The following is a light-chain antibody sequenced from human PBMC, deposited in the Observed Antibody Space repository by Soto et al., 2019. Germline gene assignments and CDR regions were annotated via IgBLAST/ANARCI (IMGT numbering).Light chain of an antibody. Sequence: EIPMTLSPSSLSASFGGGGPSTCRASQTISSYLDWYQQKPGQAPKLLIYAASTLPSGIPARFSGSASGTEFTLTISSLQPDDFATYYCQQYDNYPLTFGGGTKVDIK. CDR2: AAS. CDR3: QQYDNYPLT. V-gene: IGKV1-39*01. CDR1: QTISSY. J-gene: IGKJ4*01.